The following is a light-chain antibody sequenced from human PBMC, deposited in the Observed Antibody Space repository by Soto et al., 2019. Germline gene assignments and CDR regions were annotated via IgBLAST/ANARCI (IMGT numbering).Light chain of an antibody. CDR2: GAS. J-gene: IGKJ5*01. Sequence: EVVMTQSPATLSVSPGERATLSCRASQSVTGNLAWYQQKPGQAPRLLIYGASTRASGIPARFSGSGSVTEFTLTISSLQSEDFAVYYCQQYHDWRQVTFGQGTRLETK. CDR1: QSVTGN. V-gene: IGKV3-15*01. CDR3: QQYHDWRQVT.